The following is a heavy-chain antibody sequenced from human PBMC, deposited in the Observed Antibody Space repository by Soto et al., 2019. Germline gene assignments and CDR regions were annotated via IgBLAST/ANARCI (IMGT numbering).Heavy chain of an antibody. CDR3: ARRSYGASYYYYYGMDV. CDR1: GYSFTSYW. CDR2: IYPGDSDT. J-gene: IGHJ6*02. V-gene: IGHV5-51*01. D-gene: IGHD3-10*01. Sequence: PGESLKISCKGSGYSFTSYWIGWVRQMPGKGLEWMGIIYPGDSDTRYSPSFQGQVTISADKSISTAYLQWSSLKASDTAMYYCARRSYGASYYYYYGMDVWGQGTTVTVSS.